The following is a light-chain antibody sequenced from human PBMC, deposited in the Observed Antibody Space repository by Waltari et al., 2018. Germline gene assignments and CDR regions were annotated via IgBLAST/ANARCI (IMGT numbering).Light chain of an antibody. CDR2: KAS. CDR3: QQYNSYSYT. J-gene: IGKJ2*01. CDR1: QSISSW. Sequence: DIQMTQSPSTLSASVGDRVPITCRASQSISSWLACNQQEPGKSPKLRLYKASSLESGVPSRFIGSGAGTEFTLNIRSLQPDEFATYYCQQYNSYSYTFGQGTKLEIK. V-gene: IGKV1-5*03.